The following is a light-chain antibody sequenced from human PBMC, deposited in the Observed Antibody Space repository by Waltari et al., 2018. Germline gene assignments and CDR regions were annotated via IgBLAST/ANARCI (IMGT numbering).Light chain of an antibody. V-gene: IGKV4-1*01. Sequence: DIVMTQSPDSLAVSLGARATINCKSSQTLFYSSNNKNYLAWYQLKPGQPPKLLIFWASTRESGVPDRFSGSGSATDFTLTIDTLQAEDVAVYYCQQYYTTPTFGQGTKVEIK. CDR1: QTLFYSSNNKNY. CDR3: QQYYTTPT. CDR2: WAS. J-gene: IGKJ1*01.